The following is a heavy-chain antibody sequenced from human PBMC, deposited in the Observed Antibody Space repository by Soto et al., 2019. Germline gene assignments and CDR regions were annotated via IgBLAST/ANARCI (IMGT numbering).Heavy chain of an antibody. Sequence: VGSLRLSCAGSGFTFSDYYMSWIRQARGKGLEWVSYISSSGNIIYYADSVKGRFTISRDNARNSLYLQMNSLRAEDTAVYYCARDLGYYASDGYFDYWGQGTLVTV. CDR1: GFTFSDYY. CDR3: ARDLGYYASDGYFDY. D-gene: IGHD3-22*01. J-gene: IGHJ4*02. CDR2: ISSSGNII. V-gene: IGHV3-11*01.